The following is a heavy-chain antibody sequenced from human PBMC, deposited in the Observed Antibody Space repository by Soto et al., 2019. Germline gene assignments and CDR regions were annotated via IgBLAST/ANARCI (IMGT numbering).Heavy chain of an antibody. CDR3: AIVVITLMRGAKVDFYSMDV. J-gene: IGHJ6*02. D-gene: IGHD3-10*01. CDR2: ISVYNGNK. V-gene: IGHV1-18*01. CDR1: GYTFNNYG. Sequence: ASVKVSCKASGYTFNNYGITWVRQAPGQGLEWMGWISVYNGNKNYAKKVQGRVSMTADTSTSTAYMELRSLQSDDTAVYFCAIVVITLMRGAKVDFYSMDVWGQGTTVTV.